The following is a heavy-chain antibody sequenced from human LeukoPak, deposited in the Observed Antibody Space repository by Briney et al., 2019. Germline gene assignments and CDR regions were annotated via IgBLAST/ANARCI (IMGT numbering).Heavy chain of an antibody. CDR3: ARVTMVRGVTYFDY. V-gene: IGHV1-18*01. Sequence: KFQGRVTMTTDTSTSTAYMELRSLRSDDTAVYYCARVTMVRGVTYFDYWGQGTLVTVSS. J-gene: IGHJ4*02. D-gene: IGHD3-10*01.